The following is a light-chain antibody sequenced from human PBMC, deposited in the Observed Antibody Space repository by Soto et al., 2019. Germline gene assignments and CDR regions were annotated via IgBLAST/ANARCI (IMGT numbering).Light chain of an antibody. V-gene: IGLV1-40*01. CDR2: ANS. CDR1: SSNIGAGYD. J-gene: IGLJ1*01. Sequence: QSVLTQPPSVSGAPGQRVTISCTGSSSNIGAGYDVHWYQQLPGTAPKLLIYANSNRPSGVPDRFSVSKSGTSASLAITGLQAEDEADYYCQSYDSSLSGYVFGTGTKLTVL. CDR3: QSYDSSLSGYV.